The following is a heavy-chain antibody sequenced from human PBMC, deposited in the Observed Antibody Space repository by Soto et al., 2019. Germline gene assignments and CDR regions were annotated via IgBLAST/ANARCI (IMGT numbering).Heavy chain of an antibody. CDR3: TRYTYTSRYSYFGMDV. J-gene: IGHJ6*02. Sequence: GGSLRLSCTCFGFTFGDYAISWSRQAPGKGLEWVGVIRSKAYGETTDYGASVKGRFTILRDDSKSIAYLQLNSLQSEDTSVYYCTRYTYTSRYSYFGMDVWGHGTAVTVSS. CDR2: IRSKAYGETT. CDR1: GFTFGDYA. D-gene: IGHD2-2*01. V-gene: IGHV3-49*03.